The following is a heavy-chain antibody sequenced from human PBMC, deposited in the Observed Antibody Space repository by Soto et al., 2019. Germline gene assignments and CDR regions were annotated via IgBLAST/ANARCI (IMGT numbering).Heavy chain of an antibody. CDR1: GFTFDYYW. Sequence: EVQLVESGGGLVQPGESLRLSCAASGFTFDYYWMHWVRQAPGKGLLWVSRVHSDGTTTTYADSVKGRFTISRDNTRNTVSLQTSSLRAEDTAIYYCARGDRGGFDLWGHGTVVTVSS. V-gene: IGHV3-74*01. CDR3: ARGDRGGFDL. D-gene: IGHD3-10*01. CDR2: VHSDGTTT. J-gene: IGHJ3*01.